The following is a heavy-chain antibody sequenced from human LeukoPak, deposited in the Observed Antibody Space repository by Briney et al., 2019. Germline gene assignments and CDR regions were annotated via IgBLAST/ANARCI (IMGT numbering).Heavy chain of an antibody. CDR1: GYTLTELS. CDR3: ATGSVEYGTSRYYYGMDV. CDR2: FDPEDGET. D-gene: IGHD3-10*01. J-gene: IGHJ6*02. V-gene: IGHV1-24*01. Sequence: GASVKVSCKVSGYTLTELSMHWVRQAPGKGLEWMGGFDPEDGETIYAQKFQGRVTMTEDTSTDTAYMELSSLRSEDTAVYYCATGSVEYGTSRYYYGMDVRGQGTTVTVSS.